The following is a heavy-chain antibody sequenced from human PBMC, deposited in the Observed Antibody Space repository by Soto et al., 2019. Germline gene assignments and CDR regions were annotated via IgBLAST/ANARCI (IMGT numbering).Heavy chain of an antibody. Sequence: GASVKVSCKASGYTFTSYDINWVRQATGQGLEWMGWMNPNSGNTGYAQKFQGRVTMTRNTSISTAYMELSSLRSEDTAVYYCARSLSSSWYSYYYYGMDVWGQGTTVTVSS. CDR2: MNPNSGNT. CDR1: GYTFTSYD. V-gene: IGHV1-8*01. J-gene: IGHJ6*02. CDR3: ARSLSSSWYSYYYYGMDV. D-gene: IGHD6-13*01.